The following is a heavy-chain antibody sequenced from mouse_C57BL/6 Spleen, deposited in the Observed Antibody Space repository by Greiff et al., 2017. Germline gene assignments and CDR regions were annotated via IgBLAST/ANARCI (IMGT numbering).Heavy chain of an antibody. J-gene: IGHJ2*01. V-gene: IGHV1-81*01. CDR2: IYPRSGNT. CDR3: ARDDGSHFDY. CDR1: GYTFTSYG. D-gene: IGHD2-3*01. Sequence: QVHVKQSGAELARPGASVKLSCKASGYTFTSYGISWVKQRTGQGLEWIGEIYPRSGNTYYNEKFKGKATLTADKSSSTAYMELRSLTSEDSAVYFCARDDGSHFDYWGQGTTLTVSS.